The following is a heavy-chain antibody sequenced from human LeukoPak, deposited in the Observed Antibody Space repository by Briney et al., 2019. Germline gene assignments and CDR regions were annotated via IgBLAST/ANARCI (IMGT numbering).Heavy chain of an antibody. V-gene: IGHV4-34*01. D-gene: IGHD3-10*01. Sequence: PSETLSLTCAVYGGSFSGYYWSWIRQPPGKGLEWIGEINHSGSTNYNPSLKSRVTISVDTSKNQFSLKLSSVTAADTAVYYCARHHHHYGSGSYTAWFDPWGQGTLVTVSS. CDR1: GGSFSGYY. CDR2: INHSGST. CDR3: ARHHHHYGSGSYTAWFDP. J-gene: IGHJ5*02.